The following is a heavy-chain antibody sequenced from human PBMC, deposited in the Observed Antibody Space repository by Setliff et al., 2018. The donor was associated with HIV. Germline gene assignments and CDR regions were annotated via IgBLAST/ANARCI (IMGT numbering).Heavy chain of an antibody. CDR3: ARLSGGMVPNY. D-gene: IGHD3-10*01. CDR1: GGPLSGHY. J-gene: IGHJ4*02. Sequence: KPSKTLSLTCAVYGGPLSGHYWSWIRQPPGQGLEWIGETSHSGKTNYNPSLKSRVTISVDTSKNQISLRLSSVTAADTAVYYCARLSGGMVPNYWGQGTLVTVSS. V-gene: IGHV4-34*01. CDR2: TSHSGKT.